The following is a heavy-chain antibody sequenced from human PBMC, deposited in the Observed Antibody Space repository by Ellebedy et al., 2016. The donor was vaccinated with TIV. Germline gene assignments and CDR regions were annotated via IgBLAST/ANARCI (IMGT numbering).Heavy chain of an antibody. CDR3: ASWGRVRGDKRHFDY. D-gene: IGHD3-10*01. CDR1: GGTFSSYA. CDR2: IIPILGIA. Sequence: SVKVSCXASGGTFSSYAISWVRQAPGQGLEWMGRIIPILGIANYAQKFQGRVTITADKSTSTAYMELSSLRSEDTAVYYCASWGRVRGDKRHFDYWGQGTLVTVSS. J-gene: IGHJ4*02. V-gene: IGHV1-69*04.